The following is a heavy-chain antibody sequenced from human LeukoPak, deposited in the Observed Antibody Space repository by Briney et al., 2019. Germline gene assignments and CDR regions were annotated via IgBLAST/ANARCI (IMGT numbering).Heavy chain of an antibody. J-gene: IGHJ4*02. CDR2: INPNSGGT. CDR3: ARGGSTDSIHSCGGNCYFLDY. V-gene: IGHV1-2*02. CDR1: GYSFTGYY. D-gene: IGHD2-21*02. Sequence: ASVKVSCKASGYSFTGYYMHWVRQAPGQGLEWMGWINPNSGGTNYAQKFQGRVIMTRDTSISTAYMELSRLGSDDTAVYYCARGGSTDSIHSCGGNCYFLDYWGQGTLVTVSS.